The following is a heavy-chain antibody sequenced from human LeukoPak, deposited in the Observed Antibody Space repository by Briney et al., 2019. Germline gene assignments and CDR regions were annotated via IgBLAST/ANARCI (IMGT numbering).Heavy chain of an antibody. CDR1: GGSISLYY. CDR3: AGLYYDYVWGSYRFDY. CDR2: IYHSGST. J-gene: IGHJ4*02. Sequence: SETLSLTCTVSGGSISLYYWGWIRQPPGKGLEWIGSIYHSGSTYYNPSLKSRVTISVDTSKNQFSLKLSSVTAADTAVYYCAGLYYDYVWGSYRFDYWDQGTLVTVSS. V-gene: IGHV4-39*01. D-gene: IGHD3-16*02.